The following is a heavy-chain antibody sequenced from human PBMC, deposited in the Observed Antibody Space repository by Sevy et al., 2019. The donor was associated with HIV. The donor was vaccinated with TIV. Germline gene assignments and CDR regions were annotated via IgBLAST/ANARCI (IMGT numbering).Heavy chain of an antibody. Sequence: ASVKVSCKASGYTFNTFTIHWLRQAPGQSLVWMVWLNPGNGNTKSAQHFRGRVTITRDTSARTAYLELTGLTSEDTAVYFCARDPYARRGFDYWGQGTLVTVSS. CDR3: ARDPYARRGFDY. V-gene: IGHV1-3*01. J-gene: IGHJ4*02. CDR1: GYTFNTFT. CDR2: LNPGNGNT. D-gene: IGHD3-16*01.